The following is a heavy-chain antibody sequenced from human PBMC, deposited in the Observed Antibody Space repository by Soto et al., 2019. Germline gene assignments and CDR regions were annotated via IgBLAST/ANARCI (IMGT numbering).Heavy chain of an antibody. CDR1: GYSFTSYW. D-gene: IGHD2-2*01. CDR3: ASSSRAVVPAAMGGMDV. V-gene: IGHV5-51*01. Sequence: GESLKISCKGSGYSFTSYWIGWVRQIPWKGLEWMGIIYPGDSDTRYSPSFQGQVTISADKSISTAYLQWSSLKASDTAMYYCASSSRAVVPAAMGGMDVWGQGTTVTV. J-gene: IGHJ6*02. CDR2: IYPGDSDT.